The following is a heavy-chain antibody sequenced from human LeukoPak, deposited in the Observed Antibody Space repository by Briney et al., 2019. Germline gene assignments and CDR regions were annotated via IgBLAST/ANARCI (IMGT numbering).Heavy chain of an antibody. CDR1: GGSISSSSYY. Sequence: SETLSLTCTVSGGSISSSSYYWGWIRQPPGTGLEWIGSIYYSGSTYYNPSLKSRVTISVDTSKNQFSLKLSSVTAADTAVYYCARERIGGVRGAPTDYWGQGTLVTVSS. V-gene: IGHV4-39*07. CDR2: IYYSGST. D-gene: IGHD3-10*01. CDR3: ARERIGGVRGAPTDY. J-gene: IGHJ4*02.